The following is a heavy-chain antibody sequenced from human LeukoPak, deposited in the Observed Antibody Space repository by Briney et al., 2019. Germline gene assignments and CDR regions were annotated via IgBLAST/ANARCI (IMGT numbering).Heavy chain of an antibody. V-gene: IGHV4-39*01. CDR3: ARRYSSSSGWFDP. Sequence: SETLSLTCTVSGGSISSSSSYYWDWIRQPPGKGLEWIGTVYYSGITYYNPSLKSRVTTSVDTSQNQFSLKLSSVAAADTAVYYCARRYSSSSGWFDPWGQGTLVTVSS. J-gene: IGHJ5*02. CDR2: VYYSGIT. D-gene: IGHD6-6*01. CDR1: GGSISSSSSYY.